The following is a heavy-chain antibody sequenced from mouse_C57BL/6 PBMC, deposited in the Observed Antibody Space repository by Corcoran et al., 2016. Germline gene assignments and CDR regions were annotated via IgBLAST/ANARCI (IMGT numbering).Heavy chain of an antibody. CDR1: GYTFTDYY. J-gene: IGHJ1*03. V-gene: IGHV1-19*01. D-gene: IGHD1-1*01. CDR3: ARSITTVPHWYVDG. Sequence: EVQLQQSGPVLVKPGASVKMSCKASGYTFTDYYMNWVKQSHGKSLEWIGVINPYNGGTSYNQKFKGKATLTVDKSSSTAYMELNSLTSEDSAVDDCARSITTVPHWYVDGWGTGTTVTVSS. CDR2: INPYNGGT.